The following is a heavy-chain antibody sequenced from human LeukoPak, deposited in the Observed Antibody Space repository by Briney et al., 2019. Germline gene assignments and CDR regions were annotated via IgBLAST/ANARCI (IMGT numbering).Heavy chain of an antibody. CDR2: INPNSGGT. Sequence: ASXXVSCKASGYTFTGYYMHWVRQAPGQGLEWMGRINPNSGGTNYAQKFQGRVTMTRDTSISTAYMELSRLRSDDTAVYYCARPRRGSSWYDYWGQGTLVTVSS. CDR3: ARPRRGSSWYDY. D-gene: IGHD6-13*01. V-gene: IGHV1-2*06. J-gene: IGHJ4*02. CDR1: GYTFTGYY.